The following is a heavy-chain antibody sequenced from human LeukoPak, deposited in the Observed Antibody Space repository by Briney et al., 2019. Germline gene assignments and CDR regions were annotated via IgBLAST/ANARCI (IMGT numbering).Heavy chain of an antibody. V-gene: IGHV3-74*01. Sequence: GGSLRLSCAASGFTFSSYWMHWVRHAPGKGLVWVSRINSDESNTTYADSVKGRFTISRDNAKNTLYLQMNSLRAEDTAVYYCARGSPYSSGLFDYWGQGTLVTVSS. CDR2: INSDESNT. J-gene: IGHJ4*02. D-gene: IGHD6-19*01. CDR3: ARGSPYSSGLFDY. CDR1: GFTFSSYW.